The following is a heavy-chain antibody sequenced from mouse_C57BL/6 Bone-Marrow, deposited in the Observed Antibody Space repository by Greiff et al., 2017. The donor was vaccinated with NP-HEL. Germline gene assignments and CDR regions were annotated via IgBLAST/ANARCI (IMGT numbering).Heavy chain of an antibody. V-gene: IGHV1-50*01. CDR2: IDPSDSYT. CDR3: ARAGYYWYFDV. D-gene: IGHD2-2*01. CDR1: GYTFTSYW. Sequence: QVQLQQPGAELVKPGASVKLSCKASGYTFTSYWMQWVKQRPGQGLEWIGEIDPSDSYTNYNQKFKGKATLTVDTSSSTAYMQLSSLTSDDSAVYYCARAGYYWYFDVWGTGTTVTVSS. J-gene: IGHJ1*03.